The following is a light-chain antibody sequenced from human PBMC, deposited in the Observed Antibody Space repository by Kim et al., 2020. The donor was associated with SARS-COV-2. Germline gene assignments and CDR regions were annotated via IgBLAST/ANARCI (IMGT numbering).Light chain of an antibody. CDR1: QGISNY. V-gene: IGKV1-27*01. CDR3: QKYNSAPPTWT. Sequence: VGDRVTITFRASQGISNYLAWYQQKPGKVPKLLIYAASTLQSGVPSRFSGSGSGTDFTLTISSLQPEDVATYYCQKYNSAPPTWTFGQGTKVDIK. CDR2: AAS. J-gene: IGKJ1*01.